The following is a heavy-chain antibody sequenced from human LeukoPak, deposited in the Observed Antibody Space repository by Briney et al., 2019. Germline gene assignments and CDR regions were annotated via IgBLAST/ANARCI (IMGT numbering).Heavy chain of an antibody. J-gene: IGHJ3*02. D-gene: IGHD3-22*01. Sequence: ASVKVSCKTSGYTFTSYDINWVRQVTGQGLELVGGMDGNSGKTAYAQNFLGRVTITRNSSISTAYMESSSLRSEDTAVYFCARLYYYASSGYDALDIWGQGTMVAVSS. CDR1: GYTFTSYD. CDR3: ARLYYYASSGYDALDI. V-gene: IGHV1-8*03. CDR2: MDGNSGKT.